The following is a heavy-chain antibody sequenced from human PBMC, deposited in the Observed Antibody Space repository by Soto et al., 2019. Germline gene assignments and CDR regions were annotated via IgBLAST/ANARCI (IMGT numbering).Heavy chain of an antibody. D-gene: IGHD1-1*01. CDR3: ARQRGCDY. CDR1: GFTFSAYS. V-gene: IGHV3-7*01. J-gene: IGHJ4*02. CDR2: IKQDGSER. Sequence: VGSLRLSCAASGFTFSAYSMSWVRQAPGKGLEWVANIKQDGSERYYVASVKGRFTISRDNAKNSVYLQMNSLRADDTAVYYCARQRGCDYWGQGTLVTVSS.